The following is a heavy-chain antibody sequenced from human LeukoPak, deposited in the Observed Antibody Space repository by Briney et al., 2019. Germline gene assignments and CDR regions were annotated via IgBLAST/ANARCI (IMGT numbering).Heavy chain of an antibody. CDR2: ISDSGGST. Sequence: PGGSLRLSCAASGFSFYSYVMSWVRQAPGKGLEWVSGISDSGGSTYYADSVKGRFTLSRDNSKNMLYLQMNSLRAEDTAVYYCAKAYDLWSGYPLFDFWGQDTLVTVSS. V-gene: IGHV3-23*01. J-gene: IGHJ4*02. CDR1: GFSFYSYV. CDR3: AKAYDLWSGYPLFDF. D-gene: IGHD3-3*01.